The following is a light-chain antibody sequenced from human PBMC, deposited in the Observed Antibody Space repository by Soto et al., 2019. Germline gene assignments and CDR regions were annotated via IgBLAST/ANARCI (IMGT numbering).Light chain of an antibody. CDR1: SSDVGNYNL. Sequence: QSALTQPASVSGSAGQSITISCTGTSSDVGNYNLVSWYQQYPGKAPKLMIYEVSKRPSGVSNRFSGSKSGNTASLTISGLQAEDEADYYCCSYAGSSTFHVFGTGTKLTVL. V-gene: IGLV2-23*02. J-gene: IGLJ1*01. CDR2: EVS. CDR3: CSYAGSSTFHV.